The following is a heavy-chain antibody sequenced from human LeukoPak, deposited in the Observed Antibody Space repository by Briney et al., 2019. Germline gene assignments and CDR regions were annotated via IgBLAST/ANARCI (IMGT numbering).Heavy chain of an antibody. CDR1: GGSISSYY. J-gene: IGHJ4*02. Sequence: PSETLSLTCTVSGGSISSYYWSWIRQPPGKGLEWIGYIYYSGSTNYNPSLKSRVTISVDTSKNQFSLKLSPVTAADTAVYYCARQGTSIAARPDYWGQGTLVTVSS. D-gene: IGHD6-6*01. CDR3: ARQGTSIAARPDY. CDR2: IYYSGST. V-gene: IGHV4-59*08.